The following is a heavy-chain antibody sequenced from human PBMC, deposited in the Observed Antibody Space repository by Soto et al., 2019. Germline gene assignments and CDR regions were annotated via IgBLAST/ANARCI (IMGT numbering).Heavy chain of an antibody. D-gene: IGHD6-19*01. CDR1: GFTFSDYA. CDR3: AKGGRQWLVTSGSNY. CDR2: VSHDGRNA. Sequence: PGGSLRLSCAASGFTFSDYAMHWVRQAPGKGLEWVAVVSHDGRNAHYADSVKGRLTISRDSSKNTVSLEMTSLRAEDTAIYYCAKGGRQWLVTSGSNYWGQVALLTVSS. J-gene: IGHJ4*02. V-gene: IGHV3-30*18.